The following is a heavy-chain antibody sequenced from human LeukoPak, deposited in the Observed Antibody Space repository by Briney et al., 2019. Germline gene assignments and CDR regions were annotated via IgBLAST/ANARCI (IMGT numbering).Heavy chain of an antibody. Sequence: GGSLRLSCAASGFTFSDYYMSWIRQAPGKGLEWVSYISSSGSTICYADSVKGRFTISRDNAKNSLYLQMNSLRAEDTAVYYCARDYLEMGHAFDYWGQGTLVTVSS. CDR1: GFTFSDYY. D-gene: IGHD5-24*01. CDR3: ARDYLEMGHAFDY. J-gene: IGHJ4*02. V-gene: IGHV3-11*01. CDR2: ISSSGSTI.